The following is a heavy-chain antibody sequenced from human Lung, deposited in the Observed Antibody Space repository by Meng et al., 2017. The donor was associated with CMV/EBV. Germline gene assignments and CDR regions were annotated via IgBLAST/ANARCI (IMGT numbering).Heavy chain of an antibody. Sequence: SQXXSLTXALSGDTASSNSAAWNWIRQSPSRGLEWLGRTYYRAKWYNDYAISVKSRITINPDTTKNQISLQLNSMTPEDTAVYYCAGDYSDSCGYYDTEAYYHSLDGXGQGXTVTASS. J-gene: IGHJ6*02. CDR1: GDTASSNSAA. V-gene: IGHV6-1*01. CDR3: AGDYSDSCGYYDTEAYYHSLDG. CDR2: TYYRAKWYN. D-gene: IGHD3-22*01.